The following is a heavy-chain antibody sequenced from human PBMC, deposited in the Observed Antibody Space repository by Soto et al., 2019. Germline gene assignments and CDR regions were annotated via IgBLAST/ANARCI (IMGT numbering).Heavy chain of an antibody. CDR2: IYYSGST. D-gene: IGHD3-3*01. CDR1: GGSISSYY. CDR3: ARGGYDFWSGYYTGWFDP. V-gene: IGHV4-59*01. J-gene: IGHJ5*02. Sequence: SETLSLTCTVSGGSISSYYWSWIRQPPGKGLEWIGYIYYSGSTNYNPSLKSRVTISVDTSKNQFSLKLSSVTAADTAVYYCARGGYDFWSGYYTGWFDPWGQGTLVTVSS.